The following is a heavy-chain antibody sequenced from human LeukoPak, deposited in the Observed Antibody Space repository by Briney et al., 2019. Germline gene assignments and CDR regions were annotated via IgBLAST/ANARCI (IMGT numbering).Heavy chain of an antibody. CDR3: ASRSEMATIRYYYYYMDV. J-gene: IGHJ6*03. D-gene: IGHD5-24*01. Sequence: GASVKVSCKASGYTFTGYYMHWVRQAPGQGLEWMGWINPNSGGTNYAQKFQGRVTMTRDTSISTAYMELSRLRSDDTAVYYCASRSEMATIRYYYYYMDVWGKGTTVTVSS. CDR1: GYTFTGYY. V-gene: IGHV1-2*02. CDR2: INPNSGGT.